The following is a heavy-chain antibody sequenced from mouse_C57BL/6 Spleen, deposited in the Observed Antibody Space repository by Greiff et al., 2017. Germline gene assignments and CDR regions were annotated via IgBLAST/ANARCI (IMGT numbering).Heavy chain of an antibody. J-gene: IGHJ4*01. CDR3: AKGWLLRAMDY. Sequence: VQLMESGPELVKPGASVKIPCKASGYSFPDYNMNWVKQSNGKSLEWIGVINPNYGTTSYNQKFKGKATLTVDQSSSTAYMQLNSLTSEDSAVYYCAKGWLLRAMDYWGQGTSVTVSS. CDR2: INPNYGTT. V-gene: IGHV1-39*01. D-gene: IGHD2-3*01. CDR1: GYSFPDYN.